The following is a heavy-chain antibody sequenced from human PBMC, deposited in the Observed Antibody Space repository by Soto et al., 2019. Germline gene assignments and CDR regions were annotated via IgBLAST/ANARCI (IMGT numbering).Heavy chain of an antibody. CDR1: GFTFSSYG. D-gene: IGHD5-12*01. J-gene: IGHJ3*02. Sequence: GGSLRLSCAASGFTFSSYGMHWVRQAPGKGLEWVAVISYDGSNKYYADSVKGRFTISRDNSKNTLYLQMNSLRAEDTAVYYCAKDFFSGYDSAFDIWGQGTMVTVSS. CDR3: AKDFFSGYDSAFDI. V-gene: IGHV3-30*18. CDR2: ISYDGSNK.